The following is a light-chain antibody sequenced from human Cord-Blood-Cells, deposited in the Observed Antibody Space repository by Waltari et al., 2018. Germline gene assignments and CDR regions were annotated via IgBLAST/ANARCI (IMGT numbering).Light chain of an antibody. CDR3: QSYDSSLSGWV. J-gene: IGLJ3*02. V-gene: IGLV1-40*01. CDR1: SSNIGAGYD. Sequence: QSVLTQPPSVSGAPGQRVTISCTGSSSNIGAGYDVPWYQQLPGKAPKLLIYGNSNRPSGFPDRFSGSKSGTSASLAVTGLQAEDEADYYCQSYDSSLSGWVFGGGTKLTVL. CDR2: GNS.